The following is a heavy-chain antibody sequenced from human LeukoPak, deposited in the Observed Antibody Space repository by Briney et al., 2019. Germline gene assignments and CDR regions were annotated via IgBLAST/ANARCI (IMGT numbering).Heavy chain of an antibody. CDR2: ISWNSGSI. V-gene: IGHV3-9*01. D-gene: IGHD3-22*01. J-gene: IGHJ4*02. Sequence: GGSLRLSCAASGFTFDDYAMHWVRQAPGKGLEWVSGISWNSGSIGYADSVKGRFTISRDNAKNSLYLQMNSLRAEDTALYYCAKDIASTYHYDSSGFYWGQGTLVTVSS. CDR3: AKDIASTYHYDSSGFY. CDR1: GFTFDDYA.